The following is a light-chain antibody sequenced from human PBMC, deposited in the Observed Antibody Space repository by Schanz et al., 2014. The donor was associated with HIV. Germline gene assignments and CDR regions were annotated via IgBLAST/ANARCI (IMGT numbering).Light chain of an antibody. CDR3: QQYKSPPLT. CDR2: GAF. Sequence: EIVLTQSPGTLSLSPGERATLSCRASQIVSSNYLAWYQQKPGQAPRLLIYGAFSRAPGIPDRFSGSGSGTDFTLSISRLEPEDFAVYYCQQYKSPPLTFGGGTKVEIK. V-gene: IGKV3-20*01. J-gene: IGKJ4*01. CDR1: QIVSSNY.